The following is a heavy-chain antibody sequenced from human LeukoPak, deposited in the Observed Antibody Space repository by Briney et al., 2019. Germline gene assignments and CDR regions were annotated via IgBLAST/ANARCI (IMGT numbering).Heavy chain of an antibody. J-gene: IGHJ4*02. CDR3: ARAGTVIVTLDY. CDR1: GGSINSYY. CDR2: IYYSGRT. D-gene: IGHD3-16*02. Sequence: SETLSLTCTVSGGSINSYYWSWIRQPPGKGLEWIGSIYYSGRTNYNPSLKSRVTISVDTSKNQFSLKLSSVTAADTAAYYCARAGTVIVTLDYWGQGTLVSVSS. V-gene: IGHV4-59*01.